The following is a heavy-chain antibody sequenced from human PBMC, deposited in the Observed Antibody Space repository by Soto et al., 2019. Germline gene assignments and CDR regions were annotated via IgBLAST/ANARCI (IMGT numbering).Heavy chain of an antibody. CDR2: ISSDGNHK. CDR1: GFNVSAYT. V-gene: IGHV3-30-3*01. CDR3: ARWEQPLFDY. Sequence: QVKLVESGGGVVQPGRSQRLSCAASGFNVSAYTMHWVRQAPGKGLEWVAVISSDGNHKYYTDSVKGRFTTSRDTSTNTLYLQMNSLRAEDTAVYYCARWEQPLFDYWGQGTLVTVSS. D-gene: IGHD1-26*01. J-gene: IGHJ4*02.